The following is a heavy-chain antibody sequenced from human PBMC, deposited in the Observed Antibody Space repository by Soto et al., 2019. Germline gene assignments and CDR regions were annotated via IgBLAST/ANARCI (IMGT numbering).Heavy chain of an antibody. J-gene: IGHJ4*02. Sequence: ASVKVSCKASGYAFSSYGISWVRQAPGQGLEWIGWISTYRSDTNSAPRLQGRITMTTDTSTSTAYMELRSLTSDDTAVYYCVRDERDSCSGGNCFYFDSWGQGTLVTVYS. CDR2: ISTYRSDT. D-gene: IGHD2-15*01. CDR1: GYAFSSYG. CDR3: VRDERDSCSGGNCFYFDS. V-gene: IGHV1-18*04.